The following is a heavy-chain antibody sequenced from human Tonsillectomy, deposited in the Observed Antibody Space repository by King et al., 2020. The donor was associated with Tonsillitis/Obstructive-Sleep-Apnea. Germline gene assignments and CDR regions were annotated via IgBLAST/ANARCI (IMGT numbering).Heavy chain of an antibody. CDR2: INYSGYT. CDR3: ARHPRYDCWSGSLRAYGMDV. D-gene: IGHD3-3*01. J-gene: IGHJ6*02. V-gene: IGHV4-59*08. Sequence: VQLQESGPQLVKPSETLSLTCTVSGGSISPYYWSWIRQSPGKGLEWIGYINYSGYTNFNPSLESRVSISVDTSKSQFSLKLSSVTAADTAVYYCARHPRYDCWSGSLRAYGMDVWGQGTTVTVSS. CDR1: GGSISPYY.